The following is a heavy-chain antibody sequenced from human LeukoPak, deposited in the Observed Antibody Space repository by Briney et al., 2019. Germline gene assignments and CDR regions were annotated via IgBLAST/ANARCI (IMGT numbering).Heavy chain of an antibody. Sequence: PGGSLRLSCAASGFTFSTYSMNWVRQAPGKGLEWVSSISSSNSYIYYADSVKGRFTISRDDAKNSLYLQMNSLRDEDTAVYYCARMRYCSSSSCAYYFDYWGQGTLVTVSS. CDR3: ARMRYCSSSSCAYYFDY. CDR2: ISSSNSYI. V-gene: IGHV3-21*01. CDR1: GFTFSTYS. D-gene: IGHD2-2*01. J-gene: IGHJ4*02.